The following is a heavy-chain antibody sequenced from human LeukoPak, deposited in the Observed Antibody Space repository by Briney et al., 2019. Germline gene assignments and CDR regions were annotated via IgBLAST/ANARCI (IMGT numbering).Heavy chain of an antibody. Sequence: PGGSLRLSCAASGFTVSSNYMSWVRQAPGKGLEWVSVIYSGGNTYYADSVKGRFTISRDNSKNTLYLQMNSLSAEDTAVYYCASTPAGGYSYGYGYWGQGTLVTVSS. D-gene: IGHD5-18*01. J-gene: IGHJ4*02. CDR3: ASTPAGGYSYGYGY. V-gene: IGHV3-53*01. CDR1: GFTVSSNY. CDR2: IYSGGNT.